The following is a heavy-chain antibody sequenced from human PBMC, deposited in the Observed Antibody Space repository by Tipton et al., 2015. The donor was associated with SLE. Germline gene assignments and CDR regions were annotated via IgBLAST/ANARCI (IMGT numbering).Heavy chain of an antibody. CDR1: GGSFNGYS. CDR3: ARGVAGYFYYCYLDV. CDR2: ISHSRTT. Sequence: TLSLTCAVSGGSFNGYSWSWVRQSPGKGLEWIGEISHSRTTNYNPSLKSRVSMSLDTSTNQFSLRLSFVTAADTAVYYCARGVAGYFYYCYLDVWGKGTTVTIPS. J-gene: IGHJ6*03. V-gene: IGHV4-34*01.